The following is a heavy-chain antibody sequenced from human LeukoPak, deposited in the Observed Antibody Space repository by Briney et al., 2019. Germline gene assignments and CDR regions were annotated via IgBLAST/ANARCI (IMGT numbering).Heavy chain of an antibody. V-gene: IGHV4-39*07. Sequence: SETLSLTCTVSGGSISSSSYYCGWIRQPPGKGLEWIGSIYYSGSTYYNPSLKSRVTISVDTSKNQFSLKLSSVTAADTAVYYCARDGTGLFDPWGQGTLVTVSS. CDR1: GGSISSSSYY. D-gene: IGHD6-13*01. J-gene: IGHJ5*02. CDR2: IYYSGST. CDR3: ARDGTGLFDP.